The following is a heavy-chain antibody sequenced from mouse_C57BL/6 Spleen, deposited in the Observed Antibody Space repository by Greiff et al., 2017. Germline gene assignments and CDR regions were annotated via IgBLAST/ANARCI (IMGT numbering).Heavy chain of an antibody. J-gene: IGHJ4*01. Sequence: EVHLVESGGDLVKPGGSLKLSCAASGFTFSSYGMSWVRQTPDKRLEWVATISSGGGYTYYPERVKGRVTISRDNAKNTLYLQMSSLKSADTAMFYCARPPSADFYGSRYYYAMDYWGQGTSVTVSS. D-gene: IGHD1-1*01. CDR2: ISSGGGYT. V-gene: IGHV5-6*01. CDR3: ARPPSADFYGSRYYYAMDY. CDR1: GFTFSSYG.